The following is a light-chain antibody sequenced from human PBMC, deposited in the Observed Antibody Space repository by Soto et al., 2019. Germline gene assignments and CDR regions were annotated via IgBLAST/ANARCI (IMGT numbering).Light chain of an antibody. CDR3: FSFTATSTHV. J-gene: IGLJ1*01. CDR2: ANT. Sequence: QSALTQPPSVSGAPGQRVTISCTGTNSNIGAGYDVPWYQQLPGTAPKLLIYANTNRPSGVPDRISGSKSGTSASLAISGLQVEDEAEYFCFSFTATSTHVFGTGTKVTVL. V-gene: IGLV1-40*01. CDR1: NSNIGAGYD.